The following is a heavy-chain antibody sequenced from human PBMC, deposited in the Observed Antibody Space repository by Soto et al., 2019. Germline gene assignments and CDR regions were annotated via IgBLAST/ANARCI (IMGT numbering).Heavy chain of an antibody. Sequence: SVKVSCKASGYTFTSYGISWVRQAPGQGLEWMAWINPYNGNTKYAEKFLGRVTVTTDTSTATAYMEVRSLTSDDTAVFYCARVGVGLAAPRVWPYWGQGTPVTVSS. D-gene: IGHD6-13*01. J-gene: IGHJ4*02. CDR2: INPYNGNT. V-gene: IGHV1-18*01. CDR3: ARVGVGLAAPRVWPY. CDR1: GYTFTSYG.